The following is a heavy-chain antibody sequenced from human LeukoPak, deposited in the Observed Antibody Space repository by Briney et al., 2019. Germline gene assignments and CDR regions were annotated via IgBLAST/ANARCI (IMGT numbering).Heavy chain of an antibody. CDR2: IGTAGNT. V-gene: IGHV3-13*01. Sequence: GGSLRLSCAASGFTFSSYDMHWVRQGTGKSLEWVSAIGTAGNTNYAASVKGRFTISRENAKNPLYLQMNSLRAGDTAVYYCARVRSDSSGWYHVLDWGQGTLVTVSS. CDR3: ARVRSDSSGWYHVLD. J-gene: IGHJ4*02. D-gene: IGHD6-19*01. CDR1: GFTFSSYD.